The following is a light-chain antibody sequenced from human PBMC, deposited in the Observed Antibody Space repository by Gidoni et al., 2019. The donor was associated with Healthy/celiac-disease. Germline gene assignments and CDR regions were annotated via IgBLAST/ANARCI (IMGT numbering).Light chain of an antibody. CDR1: QSVSSY. Sequence: EIVLTQSPATLSLSPGERATLSCRASQSVSSYLACYQQKPGQAPRLLSYDASNRATGIPARFSGSGSGTDFTLTISSLEPEDFAVYYCQQRSNWPPLTFGGGTKVEIK. J-gene: IGKJ4*01. CDR2: DAS. V-gene: IGKV3-11*01. CDR3: QQRSNWPPLT.